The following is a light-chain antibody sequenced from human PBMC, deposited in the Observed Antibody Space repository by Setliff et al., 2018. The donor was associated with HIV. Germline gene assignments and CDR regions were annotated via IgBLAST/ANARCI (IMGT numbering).Light chain of an antibody. J-gene: IGLJ1*01. Sequence: QSVLTQPASVSGSPGQSITISCTGTSSDVGGYNYVSWYQHHPGKAPKLMIYDVSKRPSGLSNRFSGSKSGNSASLTISGLQAEDEADYYCNSYTSSSTYVFGTGTKATVL. CDR1: SSDVGGYNY. CDR3: NSYTSSSTYV. CDR2: DVS. V-gene: IGLV2-14*03.